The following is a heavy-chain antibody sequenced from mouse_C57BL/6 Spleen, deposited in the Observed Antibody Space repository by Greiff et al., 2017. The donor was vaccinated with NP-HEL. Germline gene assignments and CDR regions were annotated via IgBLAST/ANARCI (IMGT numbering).Heavy chain of an antibody. CDR2: ISDGGSYS. J-gene: IGHJ2*01. CDR1: GFTFSSYA. D-gene: IGHD2-2*01. CDR3: SREGGMVTPEGNVDY. V-gene: IGHV5-4*01. Sequence: EVQLVESGGGLVKPGGSLKLSCAASGFTFSSYAMSWVRQTPDKRLEWVATISDGGSYSYSPDNVKGRFTISRDNAKNNRYLHMSHLKSEDTAMFYVSREGGMVTPEGNVDYWGQGTTLTVAS.